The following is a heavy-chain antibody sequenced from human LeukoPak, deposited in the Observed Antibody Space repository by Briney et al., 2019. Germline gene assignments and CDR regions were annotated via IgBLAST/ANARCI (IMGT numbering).Heavy chain of an antibody. CDR3: AKESLSYGDSQGDAFDI. CDR2: ISAYSGNT. D-gene: IGHD2-21*02. V-gene: IGHV1-18*01. Sequence: ASVKVSCKASGYTFINYGISWVRQAPGQGLEWMGWISAYSGNTNYAQKLQGRDTMTTDTSTSTAYMELRSLRSDDTAVYYCAKESLSYGDSQGDAFDIWGQGTMVTVSS. CDR1: GYTFINYG. J-gene: IGHJ3*02.